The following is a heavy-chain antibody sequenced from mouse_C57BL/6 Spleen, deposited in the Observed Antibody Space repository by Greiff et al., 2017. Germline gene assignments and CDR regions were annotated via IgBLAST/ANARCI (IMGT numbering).Heavy chain of an antibody. D-gene: IGHD1-1*01. CDR2: INYDGSST. J-gene: IGHJ1*03. V-gene: IGHV5-16*01. Sequence: DVKLVESEGGLVQPGSSMKLSCTASGFTFSDYYMAWVRQVPEKGLEWVANINYDGSSTYYLDSLKSRFIISRDNAKNILYLQMSSLKSEDTATYYCAREGSSPWYFDVWGTGTTVTVSS. CDR3: AREGSSPWYFDV. CDR1: GFTFSDYY.